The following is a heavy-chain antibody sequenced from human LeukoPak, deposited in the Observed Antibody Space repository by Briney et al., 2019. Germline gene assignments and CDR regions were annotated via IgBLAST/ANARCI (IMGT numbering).Heavy chain of an antibody. Sequence: SETLSLTCTVSGYSISSGYYWGWIRQPPGKGLEWIGSIYHSGSTYYNPSLKSRVTISVDTSKNQFSLKLSSVTAADTAVYYCARGRIRRCVGDRRCRIQLWLRRFLGYYYYMDVWGKRTTVTVSS. V-gene: IGHV4-38-2*02. J-gene: IGHJ6*03. D-gene: IGHD5-18*01. CDR1: GYSISSGYY. CDR3: ARGRIRRCVGDRRCRIQLWLRRFLGYYYYMDV. CDR2: IYHSGST.